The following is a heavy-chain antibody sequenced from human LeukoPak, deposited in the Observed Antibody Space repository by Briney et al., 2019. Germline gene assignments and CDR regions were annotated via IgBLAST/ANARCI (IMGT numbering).Heavy chain of an antibody. J-gene: IGHJ4*02. CDR3: ARDGYSYGFDY. Sequence: QPGRSLRLSCAASGFTFSSYGMHWVRQAPGKGLEWVSYISSSGSTIYYADSVKGRFTISRDSAKNSLYLQMNSLRAEDTAVYYCARDGYSYGFDYWGQGTLVTVSS. CDR1: GFTFSSYG. CDR2: ISSSGSTI. D-gene: IGHD5-18*01. V-gene: IGHV3-48*04.